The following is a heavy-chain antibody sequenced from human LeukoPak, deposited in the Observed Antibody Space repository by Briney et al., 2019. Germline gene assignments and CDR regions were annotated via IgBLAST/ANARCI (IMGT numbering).Heavy chain of an antibody. CDR1: GYTFTSYG. V-gene: IGHV1-18*01. J-gene: IGHJ4*02. CDR2: ISAYNGNT. Sequence: GASVKVSCKASGYTFTSYGISWVRQSPGQGLEWMGWISAYNGNTNYAQKLQGRVTMTTDTSTSTAYMELRSLRSDDTAVYYCARDRYYYESSGYYCFDYWGQGTLVTVSS. CDR3: ARDRYYYESSGYYCFDY. D-gene: IGHD3-22*01.